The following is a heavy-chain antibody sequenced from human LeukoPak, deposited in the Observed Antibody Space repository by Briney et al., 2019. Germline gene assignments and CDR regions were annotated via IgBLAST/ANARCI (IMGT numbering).Heavy chain of an antibody. V-gene: IGHV3-21*01. CDR1: GFTFSSYS. Sequence: GGSLRLSCAASGFTFSSYSMNWVRQAPGKGLEWASSISSSSSYIYYADSVKGRFTISRDNAKNSLYLQMNSLRAEDTAVYYCARPYYDFWSGYYAGGSHYYYYMDVWGKGTTVTVSS. D-gene: IGHD3-3*01. CDR3: ARPYYDFWSGYYAGGSHYYYYMDV. CDR2: ISSSSSYI. J-gene: IGHJ6*03.